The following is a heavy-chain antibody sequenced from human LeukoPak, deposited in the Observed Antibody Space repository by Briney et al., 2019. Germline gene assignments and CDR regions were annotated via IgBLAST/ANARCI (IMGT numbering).Heavy chain of an antibody. D-gene: IGHD6-19*01. V-gene: IGHV3-23*01. CDR2: ISENGGRT. Sequence: GGFLRLSCAASGFTFSSYAMSWVRQAPGKGLEWISVISENGGRTYYADSVKGRFIISTDNSKNTLYLQMNSLRAEDTAVYYCAKDLSLRSSDWYPGFDSWGQGTLVTASS. CDR3: AKDLSLRSSDWYPGFDS. CDR1: GFTFSSYA. J-gene: IGHJ4*02.